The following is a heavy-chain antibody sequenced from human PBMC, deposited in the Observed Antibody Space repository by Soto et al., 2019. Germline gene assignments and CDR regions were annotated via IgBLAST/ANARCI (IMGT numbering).Heavy chain of an antibody. CDR3: ARETNGFPARGPNWFDP. CDR1: GDSLIGDQW. CDR2: TYHSGTT. D-gene: IGHD2-8*01. J-gene: IGHJ5*02. V-gene: IGHV4-4*02. Sequence: QVRLQESGPGLVKPSGTLSLTCSVSGDSLIGDQWWSWVRQTPGKGLEWIGETYHSGTTNYNPSIKNRVNISMDKSKNQFSLRLSSVTAADTAVYYCARETNGFPARGPNWFDPWGQGFQVTVSS.